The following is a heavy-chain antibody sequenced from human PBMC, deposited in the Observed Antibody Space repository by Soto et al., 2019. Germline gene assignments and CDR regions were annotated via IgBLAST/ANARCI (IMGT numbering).Heavy chain of an antibody. CDR2: IYYSGST. CDR3: ASLALGYCSSTSCYVDWFDP. Sequence: SETLSLTCTVSGGSISSYYWSWIRQPPGKGLKWIGYIYYSGSTNYNPSHKSRVTISVDTSKNQFSLKLSSVTAADTAVYYCASLALGYCSSTSCYVDWFDPWGQGTLVTVSS. D-gene: IGHD2-2*01. V-gene: IGHV4-59*08. J-gene: IGHJ5*02. CDR1: GGSISSYY.